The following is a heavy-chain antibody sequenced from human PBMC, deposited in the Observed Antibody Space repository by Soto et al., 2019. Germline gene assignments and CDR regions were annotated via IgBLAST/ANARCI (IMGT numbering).Heavy chain of an antibody. J-gene: IGHJ2*01. CDR2: IHYTGST. V-gene: IGHV4-59*12. CDR1: GGPINSYY. Sequence: QVQLQESGPGLVKPSETLSLTCSVSGGPINSYYWSWLRQSPGRGLDWIGYIHYTGSTNYSPYPKCGVGISIDTSYSQFSLKLNSVTAADTAIYYWARRHCYGSICYRYYFDLWGRGTLVTVS. D-gene: IGHD2-8*02. CDR3: ARRHCYGSICYRYYFDL.